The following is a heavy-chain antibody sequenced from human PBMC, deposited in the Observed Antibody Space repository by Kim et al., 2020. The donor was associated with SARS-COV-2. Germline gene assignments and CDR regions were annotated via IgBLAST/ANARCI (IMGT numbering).Heavy chain of an antibody. CDR2: IIPIFGTA. V-gene: IGHV1-69*13. D-gene: IGHD1-7*01. J-gene: IGHJ3*02. Sequence: SVKVSCKASGGTFSIYVINWVRQAPGQGLEWMGGIIPIFGTANYAQKFQDRITITADESTSTGYMDLSSLRSDDTAVYYCARRETKWDAFDIWGQGTVV. CDR1: GGTFSIYV. CDR3: ARRETKWDAFDI.